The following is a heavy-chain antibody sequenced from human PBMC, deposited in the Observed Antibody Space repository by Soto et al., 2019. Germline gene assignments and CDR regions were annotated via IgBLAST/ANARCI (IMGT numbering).Heavy chain of an antibody. CDR3: ARGGTSGYGWGDYYYYGIDV. CDR2: IIPIFGIA. J-gene: IGHJ6*02. V-gene: IGHV1-69*13. CDR1: GGTFSSYA. D-gene: IGHD5-12*01. Sequence: SVKVSCKASGGTFSSYAISWVRQAPGQGLEWMGGIIPIFGIANYAQKFQGRVTITADESTSTAYMELSSLRSEDTAVYYCARGGTSGYGWGDYYYYGIDVWGQGTTVTASS.